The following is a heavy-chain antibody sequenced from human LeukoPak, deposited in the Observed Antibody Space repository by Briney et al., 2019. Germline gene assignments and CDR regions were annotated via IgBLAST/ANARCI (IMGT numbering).Heavy chain of an antibody. CDR2: ISWNSGSI. D-gene: IGHD2-2*02. CDR3: AKDTRRYCSSTSCYTHFDY. J-gene: IGHJ4*02. Sequence: GGSLRLSCAASGFTFDDYAMHWVRQAPGKGLEWVSGISWNSGSIGYAASVKGRFTVSRDNAKNSLYLQMNSLRAEDTALYYFAKDTRRYCSSTSCYTHFDYWGQGTLVTVSS. V-gene: IGHV3-9*01. CDR1: GFTFDDYA.